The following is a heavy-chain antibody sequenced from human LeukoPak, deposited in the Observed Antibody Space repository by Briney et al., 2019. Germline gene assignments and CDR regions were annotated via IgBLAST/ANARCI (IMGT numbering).Heavy chain of an antibody. D-gene: IGHD3-3*01. V-gene: IGHV4-39*01. J-gene: IGHJ6*03. CDR1: GGSISHSNYY. CDR2: MYYSGST. Sequence: PSETPSLTCTVSGGSISHSNYYWGWIRQPPGKGLEWIGSMYYSGSTYYNPSLKSRVTISVDTSKNQFSLKLSSVTAADTAVYYCVRHITTIYYMDVWGKGTTVTISS. CDR3: VRHITTIYYMDV.